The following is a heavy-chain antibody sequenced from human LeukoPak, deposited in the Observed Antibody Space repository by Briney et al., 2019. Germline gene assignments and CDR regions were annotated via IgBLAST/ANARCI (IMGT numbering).Heavy chain of an antibody. J-gene: IGHJ4*02. V-gene: IGHV1-69*13. D-gene: IGHD3-3*01. Sequence: SVKVSCKASGGTFISYAISWVRQAPGQGLEWMGGIIPIFGTANYAQKFQGRVTITADESTSTAYMELSSLRSEDTAVYYCARENRITIFGVVITPPYYFDYWGQGTLVTVSS. CDR3: ARENRITIFGVVITPPYYFDY. CDR2: IIPIFGTA. CDR1: GGTFISYA.